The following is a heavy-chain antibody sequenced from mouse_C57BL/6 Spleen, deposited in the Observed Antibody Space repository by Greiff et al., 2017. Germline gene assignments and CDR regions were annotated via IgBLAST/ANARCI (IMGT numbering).Heavy chain of an antibody. CDR2: IDPSDSYT. CDR3: ARGHYYAMDY. Sequence: QVQLQQPGAELVMPGASVKLSCKASGYTFTSYWMHWVKQRPGQGLEWIGEIDPSDSYTNYNQKFTGKSTLTVDKSSSTAYMQLSSLTSEDSAVYYCARGHYYAMDYWGQGTSVTVSS. J-gene: IGHJ4*01. CDR1: GYTFTSYW. V-gene: IGHV1-69*01.